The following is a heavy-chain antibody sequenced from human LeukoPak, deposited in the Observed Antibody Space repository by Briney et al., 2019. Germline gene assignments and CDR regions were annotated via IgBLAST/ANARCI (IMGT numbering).Heavy chain of an antibody. CDR3: ITEYY. V-gene: IGHV3-15*01. J-gene: IGHJ4*01. Sequence: GGSLRLSCTASGFTFSNAWMSWVRQAPGKGLEWVGSVKGKTDGAAADYAAAVKGRFTISTDASRDTLYLQMRGLKTEDTGVYYCITEYYWGHGTLVTVSS. CDR1: GFTFSNAW. CDR2: VKGKTDGAAA.